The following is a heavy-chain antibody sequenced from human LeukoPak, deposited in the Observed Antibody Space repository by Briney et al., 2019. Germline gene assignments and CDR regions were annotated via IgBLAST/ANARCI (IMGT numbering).Heavy chain of an antibody. V-gene: IGHV1-18*01. D-gene: IGHD6-6*01. CDR2: ISTYNGKT. J-gene: IGHJ2*01. CDR1: GYTFTSYG. CDR3: ARDLFGARPLGGRWYFDL. Sequence: EASVNLSCKASGYTFTSYGISWVRQAPGQGLEWMGWISTYNGKTNYAQKLQGRVTMTTDTSTSTDYMELRSLRSDDTAVYYCARDLFGARPLGGRWYFDLWGRGTLVTVSS.